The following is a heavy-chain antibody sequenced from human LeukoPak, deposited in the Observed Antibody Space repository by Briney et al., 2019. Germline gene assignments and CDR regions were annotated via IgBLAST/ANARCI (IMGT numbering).Heavy chain of an antibody. CDR3: ARANPILGDIFVGGSATGTFGN. J-gene: IGHJ3*02. V-gene: IGHV4-30-4*01. CDR1: GGSISSGDYY. Sequence: SQTLSLTCTVSGGSISSGDYYWSWIRQPPGKGLEWIGYIYYSGSTYYNPSLKSRVTISVDTSKNQFSLKLSSVTAADTAVYYRARANPILGDIFVGGSATGTFGNRGQGTKVP. D-gene: IGHD2-15*01. CDR2: IYYSGST.